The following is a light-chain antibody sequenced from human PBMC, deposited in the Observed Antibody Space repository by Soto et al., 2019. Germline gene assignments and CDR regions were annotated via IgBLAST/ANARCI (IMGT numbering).Light chain of an antibody. CDR3: QHYGNSPQT. CDR2: SAS. Sequence: EIVLTQSPGTLSLSPGERATLSCRASQSVSNNYLAWYQQKPGQAPRLLIYSASSRATGVPDRFSGSGSGTDFTLTISRLEPEDFAVYYCQHYGNSPQTFGQGTKVDIK. J-gene: IGKJ1*01. V-gene: IGKV3-20*01. CDR1: QSVSNNY.